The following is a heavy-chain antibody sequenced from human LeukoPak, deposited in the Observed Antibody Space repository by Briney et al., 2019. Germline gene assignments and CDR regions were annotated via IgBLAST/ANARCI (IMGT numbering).Heavy chain of an antibody. J-gene: IGHJ3*02. V-gene: IGHV1-46*01. CDR1: GYTFTSYY. Sequence: ASVXXSCKASGYTFTSYYXXXXXXXPGQGXXXMXXXXXXXGXXTYAXXXXXXXTXXXXXSTSTAYMELSSLRSEDTAVYYCARXXATYGFDIWGQGTMVTVAS. CDR3: ARXXATYGFDI. CDR2: XXXXXGXX.